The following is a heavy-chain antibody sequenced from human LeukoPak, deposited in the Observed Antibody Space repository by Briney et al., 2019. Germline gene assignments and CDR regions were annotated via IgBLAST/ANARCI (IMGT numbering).Heavy chain of an antibody. D-gene: IGHD2-15*01. CDR2: IYYSGST. CDR1: GGSISSYY. Sequence: PSETLSLTCTVSGGSISSYYWSWIRQPPGKGREWIGYIYYSGSTNYNPSLKSRVTISVDTSKNQFSLKLSSVTAADTAVYYCARSVEGYCSGTSCYYYYYYMDVWGKGTTVTVSS. J-gene: IGHJ6*03. V-gene: IGHV4-59*01. CDR3: ARSVEGYCSGTSCYYYYYYMDV.